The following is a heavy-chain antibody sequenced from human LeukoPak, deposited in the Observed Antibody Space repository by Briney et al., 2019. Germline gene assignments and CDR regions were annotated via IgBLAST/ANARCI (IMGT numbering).Heavy chain of an antibody. V-gene: IGHV3-30*04. CDR3: ARDGIPGTDNYEFDY. D-gene: IGHD1-7*01. J-gene: IGHJ4*02. CDR1: GFTFCSYA. Sequence: GGSLRLSYAASGFTFCSYALHWVRQAPGKGLEWVAVISSSGSYKYYADSVKGRFTVSRDSSKKTLYLQMDSLTPEDTAVHFCARDGIPGTDNYEFDYWGQGTLVTVSS. CDR2: ISSSGSYK.